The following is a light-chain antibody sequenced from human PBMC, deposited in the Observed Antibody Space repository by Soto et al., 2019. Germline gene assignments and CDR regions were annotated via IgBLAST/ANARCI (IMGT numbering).Light chain of an antibody. CDR1: QNINRW. CDR2: QAS. Sequence: DIQMTQSPSTLSASVGDRVTITCRARQNINRWLAWYQQRPGKAPKLLIHQASTLETGVPSRFSGSASGTEFTLTISSLQPDDFASYFCLQYNVYPLSFGGGTKVDNK. V-gene: IGKV1-5*03. CDR3: LQYNVYPLS. J-gene: IGKJ4*01.